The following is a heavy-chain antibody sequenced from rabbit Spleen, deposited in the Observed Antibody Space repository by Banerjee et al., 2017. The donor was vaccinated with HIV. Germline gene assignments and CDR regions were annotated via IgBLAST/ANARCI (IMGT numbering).Heavy chain of an antibody. D-gene: IGHD8-1*01. CDR1: GFSFSSDYY. Sequence: QQQLEKSGGGLVQPEGSLTLTCTPSGFSFSSDYYMCWVRQAPGKGLEWIACIYTSSTGNTYYATWAQGRFTISKASSTTVTLQVTRLTAADTATYFCARDAGTSFSTYGMDLWGPGTLVTVS. J-gene: IGHJ6*01. CDR2: IYTSSTGNT. CDR3: ARDAGTSFSTYGMDL. V-gene: IGHV1S45*01.